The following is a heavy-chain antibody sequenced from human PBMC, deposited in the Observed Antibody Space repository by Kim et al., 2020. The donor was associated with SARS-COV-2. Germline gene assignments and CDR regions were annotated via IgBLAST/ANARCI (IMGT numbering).Heavy chain of an antibody. V-gene: IGHV3-48*02. D-gene: IGHD3-3*01. CDR2: ISSSSSTI. Sequence: GGSLRLSCAASGFTFSSYSMNWVRQAPGKGLEWVSYISSSSSTIYYADSVKGRFTISGDNAKNSLYLQMNSLRDEDTAVYYCARTYYDFWSGYPPGPYYYGMDVWGQGTTVTVSS. CDR3: ARTYYDFWSGYPPGPYYYGMDV. CDR1: GFTFSSYS. J-gene: IGHJ6*02.